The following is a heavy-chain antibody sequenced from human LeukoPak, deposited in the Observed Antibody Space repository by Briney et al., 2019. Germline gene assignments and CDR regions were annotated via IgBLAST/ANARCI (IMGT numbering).Heavy chain of an antibody. CDR1: GFTFSSYE. V-gene: IGHV3-48*03. Sequence: GGSLRLSCAASGFTFSSYEMNWVRQAPGQGLEWVSYISGSGSTIYYADSVKGRFTISRENPKNTLYLQMNSLRAEDTTVYYCARGQHFAYSGQGTPVTASS. CDR2: ISGSGSTI. D-gene: IGHD6-13*01. CDR3: ARGQHFAY. J-gene: IGHJ4*02.